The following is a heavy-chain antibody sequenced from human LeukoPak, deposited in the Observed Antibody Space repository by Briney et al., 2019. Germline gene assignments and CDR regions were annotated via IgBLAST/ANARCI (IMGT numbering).Heavy chain of an antibody. CDR1: GFTFSRSN. D-gene: IGHD3-16*02. CDR2: ITTSSSYI. J-gene: IGHJ5*02. CDR3: AKDTYYDYVWGSYRLDDNNWFDP. Sequence: PGGSLRLSCAASGFTFSRSNMNWVRQAPGKGLEWVSSITTSSSYIYYADSVKGRFTISRDNSKNTLYLQMNSLRAEDTAVYYCAKDTYYDYVWGSYRLDDNNWFDPWGQGTLVTVSS. V-gene: IGHV3-21*01.